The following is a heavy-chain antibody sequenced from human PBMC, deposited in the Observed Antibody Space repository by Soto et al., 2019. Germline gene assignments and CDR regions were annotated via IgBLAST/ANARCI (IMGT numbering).Heavy chain of an antibody. D-gene: IGHD6-13*01. J-gene: IGHJ4*02. CDR2: ISYDGSNK. CDR3: AKKRGSSWSRTPFDY. CDR1: GFTFSSYG. Sequence: GGSLRLSCAASGFTFSSYGMHWVRQAPGKGLEWVAVISYDGSNKYYADYVKGRFTISRDNSKNTLYLQMNSLRAEDTAVYYCAKKRGSSWSRTPFDYWGQGTLVTVSS. V-gene: IGHV3-30*18.